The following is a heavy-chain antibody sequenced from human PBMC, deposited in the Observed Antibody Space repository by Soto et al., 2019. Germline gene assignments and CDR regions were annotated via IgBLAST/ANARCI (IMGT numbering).Heavy chain of an antibody. CDR3: ARVNKGSSSGTY. D-gene: IGHD6-6*01. Sequence: GGSLRLSCAAPGFTFSSYWMSWVRQAPGKGLEWVANIKQDGSEKYYVDSVKGRFTISRDNAKNSLYLQMNSLRAEDTAVYYCARVNKGSSSGTYWGQGTLVTVSS. V-gene: IGHV3-7*01. CDR2: IKQDGSEK. J-gene: IGHJ4*02. CDR1: GFTFSSYW.